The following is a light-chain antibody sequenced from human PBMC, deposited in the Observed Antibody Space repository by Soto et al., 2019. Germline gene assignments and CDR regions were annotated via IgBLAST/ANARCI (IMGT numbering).Light chain of an antibody. CDR2: AAS. J-gene: IGKJ1*01. CDR3: QQYYSYPPTWT. V-gene: IGKV1-8*01. Sequence: AIRMTQSPSSLSASTGDRVTITCRASQGISSYLAWYQQKPGKAPKLLIYAASTLQSGVPSRFSGSGSGTDFTLTISCLQYEDFATYHCQQYYSYPPTWTFGQGTKVEIK. CDR1: QGISSY.